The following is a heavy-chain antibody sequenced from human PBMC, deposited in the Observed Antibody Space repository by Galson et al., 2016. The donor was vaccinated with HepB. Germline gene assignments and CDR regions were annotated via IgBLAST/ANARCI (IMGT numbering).Heavy chain of an antibody. Sequence: VYGGSLSNNFWSWLRQPPGKGLEWIGEIHHTGDTIHNSSLKSRVTMSVDTSKNQFSLKLNSVTAADTAVYYCARGKRPRQWLITKWFDPWGQGTPVTVSA. CDR3: ARGKRPRQWLITKWFDP. V-gene: IGHV4-34*01. CDR2: IHHTGDT. J-gene: IGHJ5*02. CDR1: GGSLSNNF. D-gene: IGHD6-19*01.